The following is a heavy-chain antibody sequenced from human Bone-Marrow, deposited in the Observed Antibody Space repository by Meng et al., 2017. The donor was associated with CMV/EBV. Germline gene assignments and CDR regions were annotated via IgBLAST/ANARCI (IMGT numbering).Heavy chain of an antibody. Sequence: SETLSLTCTVSGGSISSITYYWGWIRQPPGKGLEWIGSIYYSGSAHYNPSLQSRVTITVDTSKNQFSLRLSPVTAADTAVYYCARDGGGCSNGICYSNGDAFDIWGQGTMVTVSS. CDR3: ARDGGGCSNGICYSNGDAFDI. V-gene: IGHV4-39*07. D-gene: IGHD2-8*01. CDR1: GGSISSITYY. CDR2: IYYSGSA. J-gene: IGHJ3*02.